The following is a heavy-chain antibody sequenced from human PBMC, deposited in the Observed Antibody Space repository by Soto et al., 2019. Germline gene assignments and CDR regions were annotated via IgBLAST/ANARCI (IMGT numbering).Heavy chain of an antibody. V-gene: IGHV3-30*18. CDR2: ITYDGSNK. Sequence: PGGSLRLSCAASGFTFSSYGMHWVRQAPGKGLEWVAVITYDGSNKYYADSVKGRFTISRDNSKNTLYLQMTSLRAEDTAVYYCAKEEGRYYYGIDVWGQGTTVTVSS. CDR3: AKEEGRYYYGIDV. D-gene: IGHD1-26*01. CDR1: GFTFSSYG. J-gene: IGHJ6*02.